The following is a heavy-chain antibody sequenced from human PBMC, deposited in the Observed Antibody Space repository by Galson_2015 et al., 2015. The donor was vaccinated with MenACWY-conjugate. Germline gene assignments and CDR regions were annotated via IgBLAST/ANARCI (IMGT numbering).Heavy chain of an antibody. V-gene: IGHV3-48*02. D-gene: IGHD6-13*01. CDR1: GFTFSSYS. Sequence: SLRLSCAASGFTFSSYSMNWVRQAPGKGLEWVSYITRSSSTTYYADSVKGRFTISRDNAKNSLYLQMNSLRDEDTAVYYCARDRLGIAVADGGVFFSGMDVGGQGTTVTVSS. CDR3: ARDRLGIAVADGGVFFSGMDV. CDR2: ITRSSSTT. J-gene: IGHJ6*02.